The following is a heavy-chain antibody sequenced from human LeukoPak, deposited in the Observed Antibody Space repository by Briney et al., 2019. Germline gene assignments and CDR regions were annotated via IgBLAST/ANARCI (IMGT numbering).Heavy chain of an antibody. Sequence: SETLSLTCAVYGGSFSGYYWSWIRQPPGKGLEWIGEINHSGSTNYNPSLKSRVTISVDTSKNQFSLKLSSVTAADTAVYYCGRRYSGSYYLRGSAFDYWGQGTLVTVSS. CDR2: INHSGST. J-gene: IGHJ4*02. V-gene: IGHV4-34*01. D-gene: IGHD1-26*01. CDR1: GGSFSGYY. CDR3: GRRYSGSYYLRGSAFDY.